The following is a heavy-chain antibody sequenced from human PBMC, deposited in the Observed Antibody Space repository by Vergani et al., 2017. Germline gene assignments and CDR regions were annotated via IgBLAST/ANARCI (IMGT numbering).Heavy chain of an antibody. CDR1: GFTFEDYA. CDR2: ISWNSGSI. V-gene: IGHV3-9*01. CDR3: AKDISYYYDSSGYSSFDI. Sequence: EVQLVESGGGLVQPGGSLRLSCAASGFTFEDYAMNWVRQAPGKGLEWVSGISWNSGSIGYADSVKGRFTISRDNAKNSLYLQMNSLRAEDTALYYCAKDISYYYDSSGYSSFDIWGQGTMVTVSS. J-gene: IGHJ3*02. D-gene: IGHD3-22*01.